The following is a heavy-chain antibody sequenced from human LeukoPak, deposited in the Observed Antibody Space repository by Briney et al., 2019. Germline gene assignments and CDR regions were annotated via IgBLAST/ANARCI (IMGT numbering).Heavy chain of an antibody. D-gene: IGHD3-9*01. CDR1: GFTFSSYA. CDR2: ISYDGSNK. Sequence: PGGSLRLSCAASGFTFSSYAMHWVRQAPGKGLEWVAVISYDGSNKYYADSVKGRFTISRDNSKNTLYLQMNSLRAEDTAVCYCARERYFDWFAPYYYGMDVWGQGTTVTVSS. J-gene: IGHJ6*02. CDR3: ARERYFDWFAPYYYGMDV. V-gene: IGHV3-30-3*01.